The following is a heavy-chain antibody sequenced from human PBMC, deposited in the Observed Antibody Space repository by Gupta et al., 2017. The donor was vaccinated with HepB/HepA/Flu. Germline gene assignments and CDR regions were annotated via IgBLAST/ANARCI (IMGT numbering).Heavy chain of an antibody. CDR1: GFAFNTYT. CDR3: ARDSRAAVSDYVYYYGMDV. D-gene: IGHD6-19*01. V-gene: IGHV3-21*01. Sequence: EVQLVESGGGLVMPGGSLRLSCAASGFAFNTYTMNWVRQAPGKGLEWVSSISSGSGYINYADSVKGRFTISRDNSKNTRYMEMNNLRAGDTAVYYCARDSRAAVSDYVYYYGMDVWGQGTTVTVSS. J-gene: IGHJ6*02. CDR2: ISSGSGYI.